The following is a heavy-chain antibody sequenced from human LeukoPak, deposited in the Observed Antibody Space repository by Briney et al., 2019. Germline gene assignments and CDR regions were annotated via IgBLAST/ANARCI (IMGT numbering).Heavy chain of an antibody. Sequence: QAGGSLRLSCAASGFTFSNYWMHWVRQAPGKGLGWVSRINSDGSSTSYADSVKGRFTISRDNPKNTLYLQMNSLTAEDTAVYYCARDPYSGGYGAYYYYYMDLWGKGTTVTISS. V-gene: IGHV3-74*01. J-gene: IGHJ6*03. CDR1: GFTFSNYW. CDR3: ARDPYSGGYGAYYYYYMDL. D-gene: IGHD1-26*01. CDR2: INSDGSST.